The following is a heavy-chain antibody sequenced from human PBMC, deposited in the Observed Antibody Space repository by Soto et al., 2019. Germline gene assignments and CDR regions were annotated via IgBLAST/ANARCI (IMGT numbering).Heavy chain of an antibody. CDR2: ISAYNGNT. J-gene: IGHJ2*01. Sequence: QVQLVQSGAEVRKPGASVKVSCKASGYTFTSYGISWVRQAPGQGLEWMGWISAYNGNTNYAQKLQGRVTMTTDTSTSTAYMELRSLRSDDTAVYYCARDVPPAQLKNIVLVPAAPRTYWYFDLWGRGTLVTVSS. CDR3: ARDVPPAQLKNIVLVPAAPRTYWYFDL. V-gene: IGHV1-18*01. CDR1: GYTFTSYG. D-gene: IGHD2-2*01.